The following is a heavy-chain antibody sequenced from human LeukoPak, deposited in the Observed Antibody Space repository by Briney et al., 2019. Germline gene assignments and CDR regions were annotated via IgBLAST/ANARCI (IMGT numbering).Heavy chain of an antibody. CDR2: INPNSGGT. V-gene: IGHV1-2*02. J-gene: IGHJ6*02. CDR1: GFTFSSYG. CDR3: GRGPYYYYYGMDV. Sequence: GGSLRLSCAASGFTFSSYGMHWVRQAPGQGLEWMGWINPNSGGTNYAQKFQGRVTMTRDTSSSTAYMELSSLRSEDTAVYYCGRGPYYYYYGMDVWGQGTTVTVSS.